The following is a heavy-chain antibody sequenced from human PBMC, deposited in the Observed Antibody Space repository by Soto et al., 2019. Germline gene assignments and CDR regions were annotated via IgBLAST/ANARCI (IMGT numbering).Heavy chain of an antibody. CDR3: ASRLGCCSSASCYDAFDI. D-gene: IGHD2-2*01. CDR2: INSDGSST. Sequence: GGSLRLSCAASGFTFSSYWMHWVRQAPGKGLGWVSRINSDGSSTSYADSVKGRFSSSRDNAKNTLYLQMNSLRAEDAAVYYCASRLGCCSSASCYDAFDIWGQGTMVTVSS. J-gene: IGHJ3*02. V-gene: IGHV3-74*01. CDR1: GFTFSSYW.